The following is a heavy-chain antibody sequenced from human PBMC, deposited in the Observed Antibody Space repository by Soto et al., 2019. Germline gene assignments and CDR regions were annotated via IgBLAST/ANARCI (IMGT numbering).Heavy chain of an antibody. V-gene: IGHV3-15*07. D-gene: IGHD6-19*01. J-gene: IGHJ5*02. CDR3: YPVAGSSGGDL. CDR1: SVSNAW. CDR2: IKSKTDGGTT. Sequence: SVSNAWMNWVRQAPGKGLEWVGRIKSKTDGGTTDYAAPVKGRFTISRDDSKNTLYLQMNSLKTEDRAVYYCYPVAGSSGGDLWGQGTLVTVSS.